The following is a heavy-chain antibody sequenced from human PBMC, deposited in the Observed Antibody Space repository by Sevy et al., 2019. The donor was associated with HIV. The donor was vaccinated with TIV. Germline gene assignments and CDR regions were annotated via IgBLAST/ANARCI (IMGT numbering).Heavy chain of an antibody. CDR3: ARDRGGSPRFSYYYGMDV. Sequence: GGSLRLSCAASGLTFSDYYMSWIRQAPGKGLEWVSYISSSGSTIYYADSVKGRFTISRDNAKNSLYLQMNSLRAEDTAVYYCARDRGGSPRFSYYYGMDVWGQGTTVTVSS. D-gene: IGHD1-26*01. J-gene: IGHJ6*02. CDR2: ISSSGSTI. V-gene: IGHV3-11*01. CDR1: GLTFSDYY.